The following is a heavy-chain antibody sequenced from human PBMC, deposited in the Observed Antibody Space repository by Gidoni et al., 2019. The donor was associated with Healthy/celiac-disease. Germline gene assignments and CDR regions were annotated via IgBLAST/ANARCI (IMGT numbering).Heavy chain of an antibody. CDR3: ARGKNCGGDCSIDN. D-gene: IGHD2-21*02. Sequence: QVQLVESGGGVVQPGRSLRLSCAASGFTFSSYGMHWVRQAPGKGLEWVAVIWYDVSNKYYADSVKGRFTISRDNSKNTLYLQMNSLRAEDTAVYYCARGKNCGGDCSIDNWGQGTLVTVSS. CDR2: IWYDVSNK. V-gene: IGHV3-33*01. CDR1: GFTFSSYG. J-gene: IGHJ4*02.